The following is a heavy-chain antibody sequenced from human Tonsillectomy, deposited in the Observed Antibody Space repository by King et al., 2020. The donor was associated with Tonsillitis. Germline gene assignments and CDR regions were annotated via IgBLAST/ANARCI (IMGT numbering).Heavy chain of an antibody. CDR3: ARGWMSGTGFGLYFYH. CDR2: SGSGGDT. V-gene: IGHV3-13*01. Sequence: DVQLVESGGGLVQPGGSLRLSCAASGFTFSGSDMHWVRQATGKGLEWVAASGSGGDTYYAGSLKGRFTISRENAKNSLYLQMNNLRAGDTAVYYCARGWMSGTGFGLYFYHWGQGTQVTVSS. CDR1: GFTFSGSD. D-gene: IGHD3/OR15-3a*01. J-gene: IGHJ1*01.